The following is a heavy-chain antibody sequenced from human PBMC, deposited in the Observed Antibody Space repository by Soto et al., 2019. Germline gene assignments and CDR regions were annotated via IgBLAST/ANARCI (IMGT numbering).Heavy chain of an antibody. Sequence: QVQLVESGGGVVQPGRSLRLSCAASGFTFSSYGMHWVRQAPGKGLEWVAVISYDGSNKYYADSVKGRLTISRDNSKNTLYLQMNSLRAEDTAVYYCAKDGDPWGSGIAARPTAFDYWGQGTLVTVSS. J-gene: IGHJ4*02. CDR1: GFTFSSYG. V-gene: IGHV3-30*18. CDR3: AKDGDPWGSGIAARPTAFDY. D-gene: IGHD6-6*01. CDR2: ISYDGSNK.